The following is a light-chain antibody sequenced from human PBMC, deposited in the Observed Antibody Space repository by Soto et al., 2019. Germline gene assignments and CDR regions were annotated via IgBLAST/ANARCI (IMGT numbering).Light chain of an antibody. Sequence: EIVLTQSPGTLSLSPGERATLSCRASQSVSSSYLAWYQQKPGQAPRLLIYGASSRATGIPDRFSGSGSGTDFPLTISRLEPEDFSVYYCQPYGNPQDTFGQGTKLEIK. CDR1: QSVSSSY. CDR2: GAS. J-gene: IGKJ2*01. CDR3: QPYGNPQDT. V-gene: IGKV3-20*01.